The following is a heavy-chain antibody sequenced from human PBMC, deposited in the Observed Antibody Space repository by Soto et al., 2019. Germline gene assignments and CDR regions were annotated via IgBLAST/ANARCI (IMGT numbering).Heavy chain of an antibody. D-gene: IGHD5-12*01. CDR3: ARRIVATETFDY. CDR2: IYHLGTT. Sequence: ETLSLTCTVSGDTVSSTRWWSWVRLSPGRGLEWIGDIYHLGTTNYNPSLKRRVSISLDKSKNQFSLKLTSVTAADTAVYYCARRIVATETFDYWGQGTLVTVSS. J-gene: IGHJ4*02. V-gene: IGHV4-4*02. CDR1: GDTVSSTRW.